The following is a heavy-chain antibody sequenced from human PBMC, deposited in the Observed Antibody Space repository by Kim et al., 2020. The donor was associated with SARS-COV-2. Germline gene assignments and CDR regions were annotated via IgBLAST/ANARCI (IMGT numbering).Heavy chain of an antibody. V-gene: IGHV1-2*02. J-gene: IGHJ6*02. D-gene: IGHD1-1*01. CDR1: GYTFTGYY. CDR3: ARGPPQLDFYGMDV. CDR2: INPNSGVT. Sequence: ASVKVSCKTSGYTFTGYYLHWVRQAPGQGLEWMGWINPNSGVTNNAQKFQGRVRMTRDTSISTVYMELSSLRSDDTAVYYCARGPPQLDFYGMDVWGQGTTVTVSS.